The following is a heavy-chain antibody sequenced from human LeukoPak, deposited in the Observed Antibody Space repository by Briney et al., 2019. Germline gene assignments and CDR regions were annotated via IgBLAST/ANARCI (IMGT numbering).Heavy chain of an antibody. J-gene: IGHJ4*02. V-gene: IGHV1-69*04. CDR2: IIPIIGTA. CDR3: ASEKEYYYGSGSYFFSPFDY. Sequence: SVKVSCKASGRTFSSYAISWVRQAPGQGLEWMGRIIPIIGTANYAQKFQGRVTITADKSTSTAYMELSSLRSEDTAVYYCASEKEYYYGSGSYFFSPFDYWGQGTLVTVSS. D-gene: IGHD3-10*01. CDR1: GRTFSSYA.